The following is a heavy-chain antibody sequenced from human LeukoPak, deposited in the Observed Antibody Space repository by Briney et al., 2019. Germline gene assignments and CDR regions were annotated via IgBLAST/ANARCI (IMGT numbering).Heavy chain of an antibody. V-gene: IGHV4-59*01. J-gene: IGHJ4*02. CDR1: GDSSSSYY. CDR3: AGDYKTLAY. Sequence: SSETLSLTCTVSGDSSSSYYWSWIRQPPGKGLEWVGYVYHSGSPEYNPSLKSRVTISLDTSKNQLSLKLRSVTPADTAVYYCAGDYKTLAYWGQGTLVTVSS. D-gene: IGHD3-16*01. CDR2: VYHSGSP.